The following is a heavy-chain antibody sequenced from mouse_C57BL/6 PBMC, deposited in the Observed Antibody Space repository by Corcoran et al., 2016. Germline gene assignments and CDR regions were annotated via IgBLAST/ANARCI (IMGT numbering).Heavy chain of an antibody. CDR3: ARTYYSNPYYFDY. D-gene: IGHD2-5*01. J-gene: IGHJ2*01. Sequence: EVQLQQSGPELVKPGASVKISCKASGYTFTDYYMNWVKQSHGKSLEWIGDINPNNGGTSYNQKFKGKATLTVVKSSSTAYMELRSLTSEDSAVYYCARTYYSNPYYFDYWGQGTTLTVSS. CDR2: INPNNGGT. CDR1: GYTFTDYY. V-gene: IGHV1-26*01.